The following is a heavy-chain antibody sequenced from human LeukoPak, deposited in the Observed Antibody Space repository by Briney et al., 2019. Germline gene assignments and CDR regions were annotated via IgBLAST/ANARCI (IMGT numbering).Heavy chain of an antibody. Sequence: PGGSLRLSCAASGFTFTSYEMNWVRQAPGKGLEWASYISSSGSTTYYADSVKGRFTISRDNAKNSLYLQMNSLRAEDTAVYYCARGEIQLWLRYFDYWGQGTLVTVSS. V-gene: IGHV3-48*03. D-gene: IGHD5-18*01. CDR3: ARGEIQLWLRYFDY. CDR2: ISSSGSTT. CDR1: GFTFTSYE. J-gene: IGHJ4*02.